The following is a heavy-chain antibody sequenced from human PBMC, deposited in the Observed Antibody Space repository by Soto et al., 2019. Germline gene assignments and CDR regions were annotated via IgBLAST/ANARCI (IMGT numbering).Heavy chain of an antibody. V-gene: IGHV3-33*01. CDR1: GFTFSSYG. J-gene: IGHJ3*02. Sequence: QVQLVESGGGVVQPGRSLRLSCAASGFTFSSYGMHWVRQAPGKGLEWVAVIWYDGSNKYYADSVKGRFTISRDNSKNTLYLQMNSLRAEDTAVYCCARSSWLWSTSGAFDIWGQGTMVTVSS. CDR2: IWYDGSNK. D-gene: IGHD5-18*01. CDR3: ARSSWLWSTSGAFDI.